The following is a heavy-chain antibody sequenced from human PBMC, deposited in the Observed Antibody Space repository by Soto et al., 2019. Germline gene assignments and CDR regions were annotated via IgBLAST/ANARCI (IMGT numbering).Heavy chain of an antibody. CDR1: GFSFSNHG. V-gene: IGHV3-33*01. D-gene: IGHD3-3*01. CDR2: IWYDGSKK. Sequence: GESLRLSCVASGFSFSNHGYHWVRQAPGRGLEWVTVIWYDGSKKYYADSVMGRFTVSRDNSKSTMYLQMNSLRVDDTGIYYCIRDVGVRAPRFDHWGQGTLVTVCS. CDR3: IRDVGVRAPRFDH. J-gene: IGHJ5*02.